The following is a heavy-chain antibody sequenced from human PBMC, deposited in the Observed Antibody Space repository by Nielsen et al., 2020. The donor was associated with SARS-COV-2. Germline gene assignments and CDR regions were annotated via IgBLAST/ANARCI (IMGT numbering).Heavy chain of an antibody. CDR3: ARDRGYYYGMDV. V-gene: IGHV3-53*01. CDR2: IYSGGST. CDR1: GFTVSSNY. J-gene: IGHJ6*02. D-gene: IGHD3-10*01. Sequence: GESLKISCAASGFTVSSNYMSWVRQAPGKGLAWVSVIYSGGSTYYADSVKGRFTISRDNSKNTLYLQMNSLRAEDTAVYYCARDRGYYYGMDVWGQGTTVTVSS.